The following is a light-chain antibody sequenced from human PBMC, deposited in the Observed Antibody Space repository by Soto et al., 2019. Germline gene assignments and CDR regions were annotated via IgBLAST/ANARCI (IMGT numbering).Light chain of an antibody. V-gene: IGKV1-39*01. CDR1: QSISNY. Sequence: DIQMTQSPSSLSASVGDRVTITCRASQSISNYLNWDEQKSGKAPKLLIYAASILQTGVPSRFSGSGSGTDFTLTISSLQPEDFATYYCQQSYSTPRTFGQGTKVEIK. J-gene: IGKJ1*01. CDR3: QQSYSTPRT. CDR2: AAS.